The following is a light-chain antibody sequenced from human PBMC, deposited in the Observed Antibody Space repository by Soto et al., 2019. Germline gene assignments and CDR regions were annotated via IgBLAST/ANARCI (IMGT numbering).Light chain of an antibody. CDR3: QQSYSLPRT. V-gene: IGKV1-39*01. J-gene: IGKJ4*01. CDR1: QGIRND. Sequence: IKMSQSPSSLCASVGDRVTITCRASQGIRNDLGWYQQKPGKAPKLLIYAASSLQSGVPPRFSGSGSGTDFTLSINSLQPEDFATYYCQQSYSLPRTFGGGTMA. CDR2: AAS.